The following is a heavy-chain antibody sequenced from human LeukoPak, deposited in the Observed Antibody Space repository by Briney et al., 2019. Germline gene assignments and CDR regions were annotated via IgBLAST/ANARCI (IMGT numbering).Heavy chain of an antibody. CDR1: GYTFTSYG. J-gene: IGHJ4*02. CDR2: ISAYNGNT. Sequence: APVKVSCKASGYTFTSYGISWVRQAPGQGLEWMGWISAYNGNTNYAQKLQGRVTMTTDTSTSTAYMELRSLRSDDTAVYYCARVFNRQQPLDYWGQGTLVTVSS. V-gene: IGHV1-18*01. CDR3: ARVFNRQQPLDY. D-gene: IGHD6-13*01.